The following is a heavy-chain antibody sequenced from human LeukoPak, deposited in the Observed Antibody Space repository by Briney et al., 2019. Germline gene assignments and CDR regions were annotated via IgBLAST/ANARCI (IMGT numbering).Heavy chain of an antibody. Sequence: GGSLRLSCAASGFTFSSYWMSWVRQAPGKGLEWVAVISYDGSNKYYADSVKGRFTISRDNAKNSLYLQMNSLRAEDTALYYCAKDESSGWYYFDYWGQGTPVTVSS. CDR3: AKDESSGWYYFDY. J-gene: IGHJ4*02. D-gene: IGHD6-19*01. CDR1: GFTFSSYW. V-gene: IGHV3-30*18. CDR2: ISYDGSNK.